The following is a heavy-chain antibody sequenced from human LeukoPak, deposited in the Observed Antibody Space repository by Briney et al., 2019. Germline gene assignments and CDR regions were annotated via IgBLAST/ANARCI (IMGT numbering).Heavy chain of an antibody. D-gene: IGHD2-15*01. CDR2: IYYSGST. V-gene: IGHV4-59*01. J-gene: IGHJ4*02. CDR3: ARGSTVVAARPYFDY. Sequence: SETLSLTCTVSGGSISSYYWSRIRQPPGKGLEWIGYIYYSGSTNYNPSLKSRVTISVDTSKNQFSLKLSSVTAADTAVYYCARGSTVVAARPYFDYWGQGTLVTVSS. CDR1: GGSISSYY.